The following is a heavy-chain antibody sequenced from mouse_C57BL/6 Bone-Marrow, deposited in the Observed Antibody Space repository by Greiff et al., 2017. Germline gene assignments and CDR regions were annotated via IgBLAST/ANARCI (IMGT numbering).Heavy chain of an antibody. V-gene: IGHV1-7*01. CDR1: GYTFTSYW. CDR2: INPSSGCT. D-gene: IGHD1-1*01. CDR3: ATKPPYYYVSSYGDSMDY. Sequence: QVQLKQSGAELVKPGASVKMSCKASGYTFTSYWMTWVKQRPGQGLEWIGYINPSSGCTKYNQKFKDKATLTADKSSSTAYMQLSSLTYEDSAVYYCATKPPYYYVSSYGDSMDYWGQGTSVTVSS. J-gene: IGHJ4*01.